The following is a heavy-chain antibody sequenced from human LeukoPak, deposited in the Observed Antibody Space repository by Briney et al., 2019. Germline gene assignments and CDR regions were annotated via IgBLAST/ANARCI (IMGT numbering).Heavy chain of an antibody. V-gene: IGHV3-11*01. CDR2: INSSGSTI. CDR3: ARVPPDILTGSYYFDY. J-gene: IGHJ4*02. Sequence: GGSLRLSCAASGFTFSDYYMTWIRQAPGKGLEWVSYINSSGSTIYDADSVKGRFTISRDNAKNSLYLQMNSLRVEDTAMYYCARVPPDILTGSYYFDYWGQGTLVTVSS. D-gene: IGHD3-9*01. CDR1: GFTFSDYY.